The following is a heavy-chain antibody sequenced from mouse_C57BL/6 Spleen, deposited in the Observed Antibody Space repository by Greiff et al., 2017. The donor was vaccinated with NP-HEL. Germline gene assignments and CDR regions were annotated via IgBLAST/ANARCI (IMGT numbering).Heavy chain of an antibody. Sequence: VQLQQPGAELVKPGASVKMSCKASGYTFTSYWITWVKQRPGQGLEWIGDIYPGNGSTNYNEKFKSKATLTVDTSSSTAYMQLSSLTSEDSAVYCCASDDYEDWYIDVWGTGTTVTVSS. CDR2: IYPGNGST. J-gene: IGHJ1*03. CDR1: GYTFTSYW. CDR3: ASDDYEDWYIDV. D-gene: IGHD2-4*01. V-gene: IGHV1-55*01.